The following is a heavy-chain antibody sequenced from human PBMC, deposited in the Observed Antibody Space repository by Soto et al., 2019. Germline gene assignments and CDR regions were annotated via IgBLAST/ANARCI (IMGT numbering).Heavy chain of an antibody. CDR1: GGSISSYY. CDR2: IYYSGST. CDR3: ARGAEWLLYGDWFDP. Sequence: PSETLSLTCTVSGGSISSYYWSWIRQPPGKGLEWIGYIYYSGSTNYNPSLKRRVTISVDTSKNQFSLKLSSVTAADTAVYYCARGAEWLLYGDWFDPWGQGTLVTVSS. D-gene: IGHD3-3*01. V-gene: IGHV4-59*01. J-gene: IGHJ5*02.